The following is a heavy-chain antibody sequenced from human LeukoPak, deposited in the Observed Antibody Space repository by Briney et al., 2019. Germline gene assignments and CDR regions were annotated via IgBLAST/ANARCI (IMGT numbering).Heavy chain of an antibody. J-gene: IGHJ4*02. CDR1: GGSISSYY. CDR3: ARVPDGIAADY. CDR2: IYYSGST. Sequence: SETLSLTCTVSGGSISSYYWNWIRQPPGKGLEWIGYIYYSGSTNYNPSLKSRVTISVDTSKNQFSLKLSSVTAADTAVYYCARVPDGIAADYWGQGTLVTVSS. V-gene: IGHV4-59*01. D-gene: IGHD6-13*01.